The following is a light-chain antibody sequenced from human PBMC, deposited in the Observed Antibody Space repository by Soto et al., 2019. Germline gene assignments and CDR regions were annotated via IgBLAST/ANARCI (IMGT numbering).Light chain of an antibody. Sequence: DIVMTQSPDSLAVSLGERATINCKSSQSVLYSSKNKNYLAWYQQKPGQPPQLLTYWASTRESGVPDRFSGSGSGTDFTLTISSLQAEDVAVYYCQQYYSSPQKFGQGTQVEIK. CDR3: QQYYSSPQK. V-gene: IGKV4-1*01. CDR1: QSVLYSSKNKNY. CDR2: WAS. J-gene: IGKJ1*01.